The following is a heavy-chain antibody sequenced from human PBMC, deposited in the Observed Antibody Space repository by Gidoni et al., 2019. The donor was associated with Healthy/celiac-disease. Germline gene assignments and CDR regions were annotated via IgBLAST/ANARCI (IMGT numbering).Heavy chain of an antibody. Sequence: EVQLVESGVGLVQPGGSLRLSCSASGFNCSRYSMNWVRQAPGTGLEWVSYISISSITIYYADSVKGRVTISRDNAKNSLYLQMNSLRAEVTAVYYCVRDCSEIVVVPAASCDYWGQGTLVTVSS. J-gene: IGHJ4*02. CDR2: ISISSITI. V-gene: IGHV3-48*04. CDR1: GFNCSRYS. D-gene: IGHD2-2*01. CDR3: VRDCSEIVVVPAASCDY.